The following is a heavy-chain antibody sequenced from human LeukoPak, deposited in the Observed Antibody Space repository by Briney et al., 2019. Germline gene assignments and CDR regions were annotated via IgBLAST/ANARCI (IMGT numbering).Heavy chain of an antibody. V-gene: IGHV1-2*02. CDR3: ARDRDGSTSAFDI. CDR2: INPNSGGT. Sequence: ASVKVSCKASGYTFTSYYMHWVRQAPGQGLEWMGWINPNSGGTNYAQKFQGRVTMTRDTSISTAYMELSRLRSDDTAVYYCARDRDGSTSAFDIWGQGTMVTVSS. D-gene: IGHD5-24*01. J-gene: IGHJ3*02. CDR1: GYTFTSYY.